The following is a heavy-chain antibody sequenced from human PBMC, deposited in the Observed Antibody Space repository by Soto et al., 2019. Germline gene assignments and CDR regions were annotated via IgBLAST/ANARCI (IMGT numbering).Heavy chain of an antibody. J-gene: IGHJ6*02. CDR1: GFTVSSNY. Sequence: GSLRLSCAASGFTVSSNYMSWVRQAPGKGLEWVSVIYSGGSTYYADSVKGRFTISRDNSKNTLYLQMNSLRAEDTAVYYCARVVAGYPPYYYYYGMDVWGQGTTVTVSS. V-gene: IGHV3-53*01. CDR2: IYSGGST. D-gene: IGHD6-19*01. CDR3: ARVVAGYPPYYYYYGMDV.